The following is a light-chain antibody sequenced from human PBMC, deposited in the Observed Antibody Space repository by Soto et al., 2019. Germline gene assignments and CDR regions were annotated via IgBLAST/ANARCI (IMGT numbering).Light chain of an antibody. CDR1: SSNVGGYSY. CDR3: CSDAGSYSWV. J-gene: IGLJ3*02. CDR2: DVT. V-gene: IGLV2-11*01. Sequence: QSALTQPRSVSGSPGQSVTISCTGTSSNVGGYSYVSWYQQHPGIAPQLIIYDVTKRPSGVPDRFSGSKSGNTASLTISGLQAEDEADYYCCSDAGSYSWVFGGGTKLTVL.